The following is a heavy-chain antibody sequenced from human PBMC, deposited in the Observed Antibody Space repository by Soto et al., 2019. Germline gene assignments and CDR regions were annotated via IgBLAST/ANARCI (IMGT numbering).Heavy chain of an antibody. J-gene: IGHJ4*02. V-gene: IGHV1-8*01. CDR2: MNPNIGYT. D-gene: IGHD6-6*01. Sequence: ASVKVSCKASGYTFISSEIVWVRQATGQGLEWVGLMNPNIGYTESAGKFQGRVTMTRDISINTAYLELSGLASEDTAVYYCAKKHSGSSLAYWGQGSLVTVSS. CDR1: GYTFISSE. CDR3: AKKHSGSSLAY.